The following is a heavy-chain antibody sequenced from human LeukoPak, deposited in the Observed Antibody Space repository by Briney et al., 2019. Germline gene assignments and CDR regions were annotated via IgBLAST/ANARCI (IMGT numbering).Heavy chain of an antibody. CDR1: GFTFSSYS. CDR3: ARDSYYDFWSAYDY. D-gene: IGHD3-3*01. V-gene: IGHV3-21*01. Sequence: PGGSLRLSCAASGFTFSSYSMNWVRQAPGKGLEWFSSISSSSSYIYYADSVKGRFTISRDNAKNSLYLQMNSLRAEDTAVYYCARDSYYDFWSAYDYWGQGTLVTVSS. J-gene: IGHJ4*02. CDR2: ISSSSSYI.